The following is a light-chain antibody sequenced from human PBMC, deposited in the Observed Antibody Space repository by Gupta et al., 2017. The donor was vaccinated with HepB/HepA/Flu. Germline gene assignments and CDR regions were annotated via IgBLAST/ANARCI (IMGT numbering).Light chain of an antibody. CDR2: RAA. J-gene: IGKJ1*01. CDR3: QQYNAYPWT. CDR1: EGIGDW. Sequence: DIQISPSTSTLSASVGDRVTITCRASEGIGDWVAWYQQKPGNAPKLLLYRAASLETGVPSRFSGSRSWTEFTLTISSRQPDYFAFYYCQQYNAYPWTFGQGTKVEFK. V-gene: IGKV1-5*03.